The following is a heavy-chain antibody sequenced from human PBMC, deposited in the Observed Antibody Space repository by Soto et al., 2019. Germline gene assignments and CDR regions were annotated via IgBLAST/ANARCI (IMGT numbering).Heavy chain of an antibody. CDR3: ARGGMDV. J-gene: IGHJ6*02. Sequence: QVQLVQSGAEVKKPGASVKVSCKASGYTFTSYAMHWVRQAPGQRLEWMGWINAGNGNTKYSQKFQGRVTITRDTSASTTYMELSSLGAEDQAVHYCARGGMDVWGQGTTVTVSS. CDR2: INAGNGNT. V-gene: IGHV1-3*01. CDR1: GYTFTSYA.